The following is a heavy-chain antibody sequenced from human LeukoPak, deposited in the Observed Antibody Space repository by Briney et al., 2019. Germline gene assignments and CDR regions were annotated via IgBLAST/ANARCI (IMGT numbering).Heavy chain of an antibody. V-gene: IGHV3-53*01. Sequence: GGSLRLSCTASGLTFSDAWMAWVRQAPGKGLEWVSSIYSDGRTYYADSVKGRFTISRDNFKNSVYLQMNSLRAEDTAVYYCTRDPTAVADRGDYWGQGTLVTVSS. D-gene: IGHD6-19*01. CDR1: GLTFSDAW. CDR3: TRDPTAVADRGDY. J-gene: IGHJ4*02. CDR2: IYSDGRT.